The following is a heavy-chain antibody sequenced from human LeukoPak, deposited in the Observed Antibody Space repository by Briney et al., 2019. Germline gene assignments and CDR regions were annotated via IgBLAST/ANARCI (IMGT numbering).Heavy chain of an antibody. J-gene: IGHJ5*02. CDR2: IYYSGST. Sequence: SETLSLTCAVSGGSISSYYWGWISQPPGKGLEWIGSIYYSGSTYYNPSLKSRVTISVDTSKNQFSLKLSSVTAADTAVYYCARLGGYSYGSWGQGTLVTVSS. CDR3: ARLGGYSYGS. D-gene: IGHD5-18*01. CDR1: GGSISSYY. V-gene: IGHV4-39*01.